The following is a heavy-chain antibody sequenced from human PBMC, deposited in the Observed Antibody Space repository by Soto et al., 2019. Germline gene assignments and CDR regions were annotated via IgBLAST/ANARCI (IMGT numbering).Heavy chain of an antibody. CDR1: GFTFSSYA. V-gene: IGHV3-23*01. D-gene: IGHD2-2*01. J-gene: IGHJ4*02. Sequence: GGSLRLSCAASGFTFSSYAMSWVRQAPGKGLGWVSTISGSGGNTHYADSVKGRFTISRDNSKNTVYLQMNSLRAEDTAVYYCAKVAPYCSSTTCYIDYWGQGPLVTVSS. CDR3: AKVAPYCSSTTCYIDY. CDR2: ISGSGGNT.